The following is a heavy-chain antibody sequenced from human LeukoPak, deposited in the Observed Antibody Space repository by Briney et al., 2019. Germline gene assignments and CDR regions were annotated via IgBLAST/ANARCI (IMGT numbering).Heavy chain of an antibody. CDR3: ARDRGDSSGWYFHDAFDI. D-gene: IGHD6-19*01. V-gene: IGHV4-30-4*01. Sequence: SETLSLTCTVSGGSISSGDYYWSWIRQPPGKGLEWIGYIYYSGSTNYNPSLKSRVTISVDKSKNQFSLKLSSVTAADTAVYYCARDRGDSSGWYFHDAFDIWGQGTMVTVSS. CDR1: GGSISSGDYY. CDR2: IYYSGST. J-gene: IGHJ3*02.